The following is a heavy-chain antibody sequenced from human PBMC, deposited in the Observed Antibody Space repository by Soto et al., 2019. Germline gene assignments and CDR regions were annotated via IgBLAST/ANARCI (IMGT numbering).Heavy chain of an antibody. CDR3: ARERTYQLSGDDALDI. V-gene: IGHV4-4*07. CDR1: GGSISNYY. Sequence: QVQLQESGPGLVRPSETLSLTCSVSGGSISNYYWDWIRQSAGKGLEWIGRIYTTGATDYNPSLRSRVTMSVDTSSNQISVKVTSVTAADTAMYYCARERTYQLSGDDALDIWGPGTMVTVSS. J-gene: IGHJ3*02. CDR2: IYTTGAT. D-gene: IGHD1-1*01.